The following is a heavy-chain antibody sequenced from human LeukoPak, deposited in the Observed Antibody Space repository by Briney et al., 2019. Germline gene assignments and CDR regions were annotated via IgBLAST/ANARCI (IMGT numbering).Heavy chain of an antibody. V-gene: IGHV3-49*04. J-gene: IGHJ3*02. CDR2: IRSKAYGGTT. CDR3: TREIFSSGYSEGAFDI. D-gene: IGHD3-22*01. Sequence: GGSLRLSCTASGFTFGDYAMSWVRQAPGKGLEWVGFIRSKAYGGTTEYAASVKGRFTISRDDSKSIAYLQMNSLKTEDTAVYYCTREIFSSGYSEGAFDIWGQGTMVTVSS. CDR1: GFTFGDYA.